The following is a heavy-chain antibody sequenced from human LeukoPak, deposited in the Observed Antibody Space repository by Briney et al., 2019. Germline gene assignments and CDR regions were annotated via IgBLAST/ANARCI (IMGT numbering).Heavy chain of an antibody. CDR1: GFTFSNYW. Sequence: GGSLRLSCAASGFTFSNYWMTWVRQAPGKGLEWVASINQDRGEIHYVDSVRGRFTISRDNAKNSLSLQMSSLTAEDTAVYYCARDYQGGYGDKTVDYWGQGTLVTVSS. J-gene: IGHJ4*02. CDR3: ARDYQGGYGDKTVDY. D-gene: IGHD5-18*01. CDR2: INQDRGEI. V-gene: IGHV3-7*03.